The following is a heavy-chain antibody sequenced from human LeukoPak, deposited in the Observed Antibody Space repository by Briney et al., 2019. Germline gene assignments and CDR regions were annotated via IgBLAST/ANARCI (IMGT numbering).Heavy chain of an antibody. Sequence: SETLSRTCAVYGGSFSGYYWSWIRQPPGKGLEWIGEINHSGSTNYNPSLKSRVTISVDTSKNQFSLKLSSVTAADTAVYYCARAAARVEVVPSPHNWFDPWGQGTLVTVSS. CDR1: GGSFSGYY. CDR3: ARAAARVEVVPSPHNWFDP. J-gene: IGHJ5*02. CDR2: INHSGST. D-gene: IGHD2-15*01. V-gene: IGHV4-34*01.